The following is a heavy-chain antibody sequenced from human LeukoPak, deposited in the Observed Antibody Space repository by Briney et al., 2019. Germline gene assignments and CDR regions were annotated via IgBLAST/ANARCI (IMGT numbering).Heavy chain of an antibody. J-gene: IGHJ3*02. CDR2: IYSGGST. D-gene: IGHD3-22*01. CDR3: GSDSSGFEAFDI. Sequence: GGSLRLSCAASGFTVSSNYMNWVRQAPGKGLEWVSVIYSGGSTYYADSVKGRFTISRDNSKNTLYLQMNSLRDEDTAVYYCGSDSSGFEAFDIWGQGTMVTVSS. CDR1: GFTVSSNY. V-gene: IGHV3-66*01.